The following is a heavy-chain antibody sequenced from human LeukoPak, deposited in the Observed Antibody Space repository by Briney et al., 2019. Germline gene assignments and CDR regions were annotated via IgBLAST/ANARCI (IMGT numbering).Heavy chain of an antibody. CDR3: ARVGIAAADAYYYYYYYMDV. CDR1: GFTFGTYW. D-gene: IGHD6-13*01. Sequence: GGSLRLSCGASGFTFGTYWMHWVRQAPGKGLVGVAFIRYDGSNKYYADSVKGRFTISRDNSKNTLYLEMNSLRAEDTAVYYCARVGIAAADAYYYYYYYMDVWGKGTTVTVSS. J-gene: IGHJ6*03. V-gene: IGHV3-30*02. CDR2: IRYDGSNK.